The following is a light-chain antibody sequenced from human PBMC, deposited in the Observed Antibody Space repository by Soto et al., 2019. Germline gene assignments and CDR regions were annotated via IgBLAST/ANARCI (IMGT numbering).Light chain of an antibody. J-gene: IGLJ1*01. V-gene: IGLV2-8*01. Sequence: QSALTQPPSASGSPGQSVAISCTGTSSDVGGYNYVSWYQQYPGKAPKLMIYDVTKRPSGVPDRFSGSKSGNTASLTVSGLQAEEEADYYCSSYAGTHVVFGTGTKVTVL. CDR3: SSYAGTHVV. CDR2: DVT. CDR1: SSDVGGYNY.